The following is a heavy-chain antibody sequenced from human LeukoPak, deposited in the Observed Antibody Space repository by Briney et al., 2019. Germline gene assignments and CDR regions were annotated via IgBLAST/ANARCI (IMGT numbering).Heavy chain of an antibody. CDR2: ISGSGGNT. CDR1: GFTFSSYA. J-gene: IGHJ4*02. CDR3: AKDARYSSSWYRAFDY. V-gene: IGHV3-23*01. D-gene: IGHD6-13*01. Sequence: PGGSLRLSCAASGFTFSSYAMSWVRQAPGKGLEWVSAISGSGGNTYYADSVKGRFTISRDNSKNTLYLQMNSLRAGDTAVYYCAKDARYSSSWYRAFDYWGQGTLVTVSS.